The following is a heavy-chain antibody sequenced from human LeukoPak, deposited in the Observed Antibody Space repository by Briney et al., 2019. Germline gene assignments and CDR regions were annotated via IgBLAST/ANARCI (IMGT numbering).Heavy chain of an antibody. CDR1: GFSFTNYG. CDR3: AKDREGYYYSFAMDV. J-gene: IGHJ6*02. Sequence: GGSLRLSCAASGFSFTNYGMAWVRQAPGKGLEWPSAINGIGASPYYADSVQGRFTISRDNSKNTLYLQMNSLRAEDTAVYFCAKDREGYYYSFAMDVWGQGTTVTVSS. CDR2: INGIGASP. V-gene: IGHV3-23*01.